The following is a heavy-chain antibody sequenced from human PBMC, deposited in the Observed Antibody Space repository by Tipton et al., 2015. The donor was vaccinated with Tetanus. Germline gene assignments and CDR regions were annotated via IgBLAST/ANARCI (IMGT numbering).Heavy chain of an antibody. V-gene: IGHV4-59*01. D-gene: IGHD3-22*01. CDR2: IYYSGST. CDR1: SGPISSYY. J-gene: IGHJ5*02. CDR3: ARGAYAYDSSGYFYLLDP. Sequence: TLSLTCTVSSGPISSYYWSWIRQPPGKGLEWIGYIYYSGSTNYNPSLKSRVTISVDTSKNQFSLKLSSVTAADTAVYYCARGAYAYDSSGYFYLLDPWGQGTLVTVSS.